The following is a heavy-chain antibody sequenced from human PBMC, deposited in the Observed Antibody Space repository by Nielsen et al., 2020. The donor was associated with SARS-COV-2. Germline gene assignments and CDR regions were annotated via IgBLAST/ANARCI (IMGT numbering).Heavy chain of an antibody. D-gene: IGHD3-22*01. V-gene: IGHV1-69*06. J-gene: IGHJ4*02. CDR1: GGTFSSYA. CDR2: IIPIFGTA. CDR3: ARGDGWYYDSSGYDY. Sequence: SVKVSCKASGGTFSSYAIGWVRQAPGQGLEWMGGIIPIFGTANYAQKFQGRVTITADKSTSTAYMELSSLRSEDTAVYYCARGDGWYYDSSGYDYWGQGTLVTVSS.